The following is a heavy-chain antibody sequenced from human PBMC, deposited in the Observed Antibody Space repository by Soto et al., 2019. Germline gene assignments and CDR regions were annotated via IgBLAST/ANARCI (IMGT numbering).Heavy chain of an antibody. Sequence: GASVKVSCKASGYTFTSYGISWVRQAPGQGLEWMGWISAYNGNTNYAQKLQGRVTMTTDTSTSTAYMELRSLRSDDTAVYYCARDNCSGGSCYGVDYWSQGTLVTVSS. D-gene: IGHD2-15*01. CDR1: GYTFTSYG. V-gene: IGHV1-18*01. CDR3: ARDNCSGGSCYGVDY. J-gene: IGHJ4*02. CDR2: ISAYNGNT.